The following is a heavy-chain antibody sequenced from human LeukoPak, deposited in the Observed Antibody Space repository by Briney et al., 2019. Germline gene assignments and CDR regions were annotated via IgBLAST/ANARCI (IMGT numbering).Heavy chain of an antibody. Sequence: GGSLRLSCAASGFTFSGYWMHWVRQAPGKGLVWVSRINSDGRSTSYADSVKGRFTISRDNAKNTLYLQMNSLRAEDTAVYYCARGADTGYSSDYWGQGTLVTVSS. V-gene: IGHV3-74*01. J-gene: IGHJ4*02. D-gene: IGHD3-9*01. CDR3: ARGADTGYSSDY. CDR1: GFTFSGYW. CDR2: INSDGRST.